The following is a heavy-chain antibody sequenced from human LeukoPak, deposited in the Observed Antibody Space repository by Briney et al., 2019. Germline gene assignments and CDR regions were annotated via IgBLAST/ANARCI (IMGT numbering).Heavy chain of an antibody. D-gene: IGHD5-12*01. Sequence: SETLSLTCTVTGGSISGYHWSWIRQPPGKGLEYIGDIYSRGTTNYNPSLKSRVIISVDMSKDQFSLILNSLTAADTAVYYCARINRWEVRGYLYRGMDVWGQGTTVTVS. J-gene: IGHJ6*02. V-gene: IGHV4-59*01. CDR1: GGSISGYH. CDR3: ARINRWEVRGYLYRGMDV. CDR2: IYSRGTT.